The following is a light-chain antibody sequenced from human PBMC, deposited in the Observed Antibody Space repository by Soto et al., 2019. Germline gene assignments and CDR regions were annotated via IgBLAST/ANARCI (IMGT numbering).Light chain of an antibody. J-gene: IGKJ5*01. V-gene: IGKV3-15*01. CDR3: QQYNNWPPIT. Sequence: EIVMTQSPATLSVAPGGRGTLSCRASQSVSIKLAWYQQKPGQAPRLLIYDTSTRATGIPARFSGSGSGTEFTLTISSLQSEDFAVYYCQQYNNWPPITFGQGTRLEIK. CDR1: QSVSIK. CDR2: DTS.